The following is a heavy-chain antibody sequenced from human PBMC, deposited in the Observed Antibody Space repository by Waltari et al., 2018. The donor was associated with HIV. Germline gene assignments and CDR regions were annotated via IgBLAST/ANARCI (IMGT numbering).Heavy chain of an antibody. CDR3: VKDGASTIFGVLNGMDF. J-gene: IGHJ6*02. V-gene: IGHV3-9*01. CDR2: ISWNSGDI. CDR1: GITFDDYA. Sequence: EVQLVESGGGSVQPGRSLRLSCTASGITFDDYAMQWVRQPPGKWREGVSGISWNSGDIAYAEAVKGRFTISRNNTKNSLFLQMNSVRVEDTALYYCVKDGASTIFGVLNGMDFWGQGTTVTVSS. D-gene: IGHD3-3*01.